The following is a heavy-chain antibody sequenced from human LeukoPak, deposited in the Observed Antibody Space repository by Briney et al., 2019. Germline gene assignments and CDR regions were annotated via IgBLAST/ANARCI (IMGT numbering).Heavy chain of an antibody. Sequence: GGSLRLSCAASGFTFSSYWMSWVRQAPEKGLEWVANIKQDGSATYYVDSVKGRFTISRDNAKDSLYLQMNSLRAEDTALYYCARVSGESFYFDYWGQGTLVTVSS. CDR3: ARVSGESFYFDY. J-gene: IGHJ4*02. D-gene: IGHD3-10*01. CDR1: GFTFSSYW. V-gene: IGHV3-7*03. CDR2: IKQDGSAT.